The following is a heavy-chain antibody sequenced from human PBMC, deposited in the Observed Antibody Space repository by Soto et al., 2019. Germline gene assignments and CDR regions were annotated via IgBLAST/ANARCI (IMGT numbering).Heavy chain of an antibody. CDR2: MNPNSGNT. CDR1: GYTFTKFD. V-gene: IGHV1-8*01. D-gene: IGHD4-17*01. Sequence: QVQLVQSGAEVKKPVASVRVSCKASGYTFTKFDINWVRQATGQGLEWMGWMNPNSGNTGYAQKFQGRVTMTRNTSITTAYMELSTLRSEDTAVYYCVRGDYGDYSHWFDPWGQGTLVTVSS. J-gene: IGHJ5*02. CDR3: VRGDYGDYSHWFDP.